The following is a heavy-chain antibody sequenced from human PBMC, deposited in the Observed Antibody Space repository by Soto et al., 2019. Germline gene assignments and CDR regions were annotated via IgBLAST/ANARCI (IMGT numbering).Heavy chain of an antibody. D-gene: IGHD6-13*01. CDR1: GGSFSGYY. V-gene: IGHV4-34*01. CDR3: ARVPTPPSSSWYAAPLYYFDY. Sequence: SETLSLTCAVYGGSFSGYYWSWIRQPPGKGLEWIGEINHSGSTNYNPSLKSRVTISVDTSKNQFSLKLSSVTAADTAVYYGARVPTPPSSSWYAAPLYYFDYWGQGTLVTVSS. CDR2: INHSGST. J-gene: IGHJ4*02.